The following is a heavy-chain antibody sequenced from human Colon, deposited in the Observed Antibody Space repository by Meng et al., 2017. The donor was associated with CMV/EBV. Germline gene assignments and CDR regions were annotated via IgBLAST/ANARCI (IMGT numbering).Heavy chain of an antibody. CDR3: TRDVNWEFFDY. J-gene: IGHJ4*02. D-gene: IGHD7-27*01. V-gene: IGHV3-7*01. CDR2: IKQDGSEK. CDR1: GFTFSNYW. Sequence: GGSLRLSCATSGFTFSNYWMTWLRQVPGRGLEWVATIKQDGSEKDYGDSVKGRFTISRDNAQNTLYLQMNSLRAEDTAVYYCTRDVNWEFFDYWGQGTLVTVSS.